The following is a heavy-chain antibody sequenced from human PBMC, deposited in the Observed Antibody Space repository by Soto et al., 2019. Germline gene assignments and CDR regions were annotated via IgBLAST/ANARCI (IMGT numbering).Heavy chain of an antibody. Sequence: PGEPLKISCKGSGYSFTSYWIGWLRQMPGKGLEWMGIIYPGHPHTRYSPSFQGQVTISADKSISTAYLQWSSLKASDTAMYYCARQRGYGDSGYYYYYGMDVWGQGTTVTVSS. D-gene: IGHD4-17*01. CDR2: IYPGHPHT. V-gene: IGHV5-51*01. CDR3: ARQRGYGDSGYYYYYGMDV. CDR1: GYSFTSYW. J-gene: IGHJ6*02.